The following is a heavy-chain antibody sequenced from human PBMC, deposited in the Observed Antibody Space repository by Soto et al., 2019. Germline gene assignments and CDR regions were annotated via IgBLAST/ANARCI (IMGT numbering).Heavy chain of an antibody. CDR1: GDSISNYY. CDR2: IYTSGIT. D-gene: IGHD2-2*01. Sequence: PSETLSLTCTVFGDSISNYYWNWIRQPAGKGLEWIGHIYTSGITDYNPSLKSRVTMSVDTSKNQFSLRLSSVTAADAAVYYCARDWGYCTSTSCSSYYGMDVWGRGTTVTVSS. V-gene: IGHV4-4*07. J-gene: IGHJ6*02. CDR3: ARDWGYCTSTSCSSYYGMDV.